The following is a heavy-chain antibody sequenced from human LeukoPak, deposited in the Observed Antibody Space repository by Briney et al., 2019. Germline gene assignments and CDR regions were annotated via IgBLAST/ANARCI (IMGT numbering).Heavy chain of an antibody. CDR1: GFTFSDYR. CDR3: AREGTNRYDAFDI. V-gene: IGHV3-21*06. J-gene: IGHJ3*02. Sequence: GGSLRLSCAASGFTFSDYRMNWVRQAPGKGLEWVSSVSSGSSYIYYAESVKGRFTISRGSAKNSLYLQMNSLRTEDTAVYYCAREGTNRYDAFDIWGQGTMVTVSS. CDR2: VSSGSSYI. D-gene: IGHD3-10*01.